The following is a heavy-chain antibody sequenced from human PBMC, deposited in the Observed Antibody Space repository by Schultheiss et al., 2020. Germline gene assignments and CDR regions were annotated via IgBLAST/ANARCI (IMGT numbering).Heavy chain of an antibody. D-gene: IGHD2-15*01. CDR2: ISSSSSTI. V-gene: IGHV3-48*01. J-gene: IGHJ6*03. Sequence: GGSLRLSCAASGFTFSSYSMNWVRQAPGKGLEWVSYISSSSSTIYYADSVKGRFTISRDNAKNSLYLQMNSLRAEDTAVYYCARGMGPGKGYCSGGSCQLYYYYYMDVWGKGTTVTVSS. CDR3: ARGMGPGKGYCSGGSCQLYYYYYMDV. CDR1: GFTFSSYS.